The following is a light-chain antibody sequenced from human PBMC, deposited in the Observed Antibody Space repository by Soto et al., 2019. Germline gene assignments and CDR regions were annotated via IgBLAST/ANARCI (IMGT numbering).Light chain of an antibody. Sequence: DLQMTQSPSALSASVGDRVTITCRASQIISSWVAWYQQKPGKAPKFLIDKASTLESGVPSRFSGSGSGTEFTPTISSLQPDDSATYYCQHFDNYRWTFGQGTKVEI. CDR2: KAS. J-gene: IGKJ1*01. CDR1: QIISSW. V-gene: IGKV1-5*03. CDR3: QHFDNYRWT.